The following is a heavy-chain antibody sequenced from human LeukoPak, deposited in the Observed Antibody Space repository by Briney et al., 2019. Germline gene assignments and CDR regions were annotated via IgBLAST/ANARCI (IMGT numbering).Heavy chain of an antibody. D-gene: IGHD6-19*01. J-gene: IGHJ4*02. V-gene: IGHV4-39*01. CDR3: ATSGWYLLPGVY. Sequence: SETLSLTCTVSGGSISSSSYYWGWIRQPPGKGLEWIGSIYYSGGTYYNPSLESRVTISVDTSKNQFSLKLSSVTAADTAVYYCATSGWYLLPGVYWGQGTLVTVSS. CDR2: IYYSGGT. CDR1: GGSISSSSYY.